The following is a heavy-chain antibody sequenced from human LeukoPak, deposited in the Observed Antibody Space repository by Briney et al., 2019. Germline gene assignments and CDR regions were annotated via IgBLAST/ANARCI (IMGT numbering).Heavy chain of an antibody. CDR2: IYPADSDT. CDR1: GYIFSSNW. J-gene: IGHJ4*02. Sequence: GESLKISCKGSGYIFSSNWIGWVRQMPGKGLEWMGIIYPADSDTRYSPSFQGQVTISADKSISTAYLQWSSLQASDTAMYYCAHYSSTHGFDYWGQGTLVTVSS. D-gene: IGHD2-21*01. V-gene: IGHV5-51*01. CDR3: AHYSSTHGFDY.